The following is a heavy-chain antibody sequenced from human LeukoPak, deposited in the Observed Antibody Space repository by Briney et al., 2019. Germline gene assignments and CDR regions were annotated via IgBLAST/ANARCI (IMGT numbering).Heavy chain of an antibody. Sequence: PGGSLRLSCAASGFTFSSYWMSWVRQAPGKGLEWVANIKRDGSEKYYVDSVKGRFTISRDNAKNSLYLQMNSLRAEDTAVYYCARDKKLGFFDYWGQGTLVTVSS. CDR3: ARDKKLGFFDY. CDR2: IKRDGSEK. D-gene: IGHD3-16*01. V-gene: IGHV3-7*01. J-gene: IGHJ4*02. CDR1: GFTFSSYW.